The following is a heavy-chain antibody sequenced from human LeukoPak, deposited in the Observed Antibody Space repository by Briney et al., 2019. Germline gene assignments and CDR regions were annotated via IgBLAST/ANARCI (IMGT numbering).Heavy chain of an antibody. CDR1: GFTFDDYG. CDR3: ARDKNQYSSGWYAMNWFDP. D-gene: IGHD6-19*01. Sequence: PGGSLRLSCAASGFTFDDYGMHWVRQAPGKGLEWVAFIRYDGSNKYYADSVKGRFTISRDNSKNTLYLQMNSLRAEDTAVYYCARDKNQYSSGWYAMNWFDPWGQGTLVTVSS. J-gene: IGHJ5*02. CDR2: IRYDGSNK. V-gene: IGHV3-30*02.